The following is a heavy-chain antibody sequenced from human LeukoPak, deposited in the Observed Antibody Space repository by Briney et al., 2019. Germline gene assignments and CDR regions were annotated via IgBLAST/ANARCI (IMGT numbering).Heavy chain of an antibody. CDR2: INHSGST. D-gene: IGHD2-2*01. J-gene: IGHJ5*02. CDR1: GGSFSGYY. CDR3: ARGALGYCSSTSCGKNWFDP. Sequence: PSETLSLTCAVYGGSFSGYYWSWIRQPPGRGLEWIGEINHSGSTNYNPSLKSRVTISVDTSKNQFSLKLSSVTAADTAVYYCARGALGYCSSTSCGKNWFDPWGQGTLVTVSS. V-gene: IGHV4-34*01.